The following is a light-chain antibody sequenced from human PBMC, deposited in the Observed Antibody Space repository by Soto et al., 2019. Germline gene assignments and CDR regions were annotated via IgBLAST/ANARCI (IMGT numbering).Light chain of an antibody. V-gene: IGLV1-51*01. Sequence: QSVLTQPPSVSAAPGQTFTISCSGSSSNIGNNYVSWYQQLPGTAPKLLIYDNNKRPSGIPDRFSGSKSGTSATLGITGLQTGDEDDYYCGTWDSSLSAVVLGGGTQLTVL. CDR3: GTWDSSLSAVV. CDR1: SSNIGNNY. CDR2: DNN. J-gene: IGLJ2*01.